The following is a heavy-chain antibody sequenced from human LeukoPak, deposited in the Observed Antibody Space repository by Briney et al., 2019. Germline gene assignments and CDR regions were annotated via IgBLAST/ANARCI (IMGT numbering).Heavy chain of an antibody. D-gene: IGHD3/OR15-3a*01. J-gene: IGHJ6*02. Sequence: GGSLRLSCAASGFTFTHNNMYWVRQPPGKGLEWVSLINWDGSSSYYADSVKGRFAISRDNNKNSLYLHMNSLRTEDTALYYCTRTGPYYYYGMDVWGQGTTVAVSS. V-gene: IGHV3-43*01. CDR3: TRTGPYYYYGMDV. CDR2: INWDGSSS. CDR1: GFTFTHNN.